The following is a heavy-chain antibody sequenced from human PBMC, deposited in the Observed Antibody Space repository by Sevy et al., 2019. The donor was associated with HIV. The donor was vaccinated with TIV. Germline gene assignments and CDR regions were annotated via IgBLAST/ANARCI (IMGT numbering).Heavy chain of an antibody. CDR3: AKAGYSSGWYPLYWYFDL. V-gene: IGHV3-23*01. CDR1: GFTFSSYA. D-gene: IGHD6-19*01. Sequence: GGSLRLSCAASGFTFSSYAMSWVRQAPGKGLEWVSAISGSGGSTYYADSVKGRFTISRDNSKNTLYLQMNSLRAEDMAVYYCAKAGYSSGWYPLYWYFDLWGRGTLVTVSS. J-gene: IGHJ2*01. CDR2: ISGSGGST.